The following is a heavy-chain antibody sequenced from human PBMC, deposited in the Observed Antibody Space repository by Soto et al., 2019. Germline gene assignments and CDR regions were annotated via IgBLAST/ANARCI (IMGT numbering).Heavy chain of an antibody. CDR2: IYYSGST. CDR1: GGSVSSGSYY. Sequence: SETLSLTCTVSGGSVSSGSYYWSWIRQPPGKGLEWIGYIYYSGSTNYNPSLKSRVTISVDTSKNQFSLKLSSVTAADTAVYYCARDHIDDYGEYDWFDPWGQGNLVTVSS. CDR3: ARDHIDDYGEYDWFDP. J-gene: IGHJ5*02. V-gene: IGHV4-61*01. D-gene: IGHD4-17*01.